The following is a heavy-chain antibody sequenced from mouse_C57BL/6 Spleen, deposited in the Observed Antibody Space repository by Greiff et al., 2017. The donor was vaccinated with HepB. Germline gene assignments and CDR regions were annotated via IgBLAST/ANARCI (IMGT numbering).Heavy chain of an antibody. CDR2: IDPENGDT. V-gene: IGHV14-4*01. CDR3: TTDNYGSRYAMDY. J-gene: IGHJ4*01. D-gene: IGHD1-1*01. Sequence: EVKLMESGAELVRPGASVKLSCTASGFNIKDDYMHWVKQRPEQGLEWIGWIDPENGDTEYASKFQGKATITADTSSNTAYLQLSSLTSEDTAVYYCTTDNYGSRYAMDYWGQGTSVTVSS. CDR1: GFNIKDDY.